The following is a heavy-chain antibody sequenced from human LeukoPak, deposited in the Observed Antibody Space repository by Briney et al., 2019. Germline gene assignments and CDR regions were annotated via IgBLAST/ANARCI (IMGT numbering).Heavy chain of an antibody. V-gene: IGHV3-66*01. D-gene: IGHD3-10*01. Sequence: QGGSLRLSCAASGFTVSSNYMSWVRQAPGKGLECLSIIYSSGSTYYADSVKGRFTISRDNSKNTLYLQMNSLRAEDTAVYYCAREALGGGGYWGQGTLVTVSS. CDR1: GFTVSSNY. CDR2: IYSSGST. CDR3: AREALGGGGY. J-gene: IGHJ4*02.